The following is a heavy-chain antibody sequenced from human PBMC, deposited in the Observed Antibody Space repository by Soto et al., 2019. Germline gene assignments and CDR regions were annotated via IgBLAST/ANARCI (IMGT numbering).Heavy chain of an antibody. V-gene: IGHV4-4*02. J-gene: IGHJ4*02. D-gene: IGHD2-21*02. CDR2: IYHSGST. CDR1: SGSISTANW. CDR3: ARRGGGVVLTATTPFDY. Sequence: QVPLQESGPRLVRPSGTLSLTCTVSSGSISTANWWSWVRQPPGRGLEWIGEIYHSGSTNYNLSLKSRVTLSVDKSKNQWYPRLSSVTAADTAMYYCARRGGGVVLTATTPFDYWGQGTLVTVSS.